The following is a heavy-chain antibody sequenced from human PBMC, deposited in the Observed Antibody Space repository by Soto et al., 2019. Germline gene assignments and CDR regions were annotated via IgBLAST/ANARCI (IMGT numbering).Heavy chain of an antibody. D-gene: IGHD3-3*01. CDR1: GFTFSSYW. CDR3: ARGFWSGYPYNWFDP. J-gene: IGHJ5*02. CDR2: INSDGSST. Sequence: GGSLRLSCAASGFTFSSYWMHWVRQAPGKGLVWVSRINSDGSSTSYADSVKGRFTISRDNAKDTLYLQMNSLRAEDTAVYYCARGFWSGYPYNWFDPWGQGTLVTVS. V-gene: IGHV3-74*01.